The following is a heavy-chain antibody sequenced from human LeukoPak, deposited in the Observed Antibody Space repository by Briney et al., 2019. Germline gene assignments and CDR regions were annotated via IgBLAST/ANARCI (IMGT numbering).Heavy chain of an antibody. V-gene: IGHV3-30*03. D-gene: IGHD5-12*01. J-gene: IGHJ4*02. CDR3: ARDADFRWLHEAFDY. CDR2: ISYDGSNK. CDR1: GFTFSSYS. Sequence: GGSLRLSCAASGFTFSSYSMNWVRQAPGKGLEWVAVISYDGSNKYYADSVKGRFTISRDNSKNTLYLQMNSLRAEDTAVYYCARDADFRWLHEAFDYWGQGTLVTVSS.